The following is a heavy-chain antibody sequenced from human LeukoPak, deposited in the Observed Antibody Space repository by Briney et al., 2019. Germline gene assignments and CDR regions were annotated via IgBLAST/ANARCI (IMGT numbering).Heavy chain of an antibody. CDR1: GGTFSSYT. V-gene: IGHV1-69*02. J-gene: IGHJ4*02. CDR3: ATMAEGEDDYGDYLFDY. D-gene: IGHD4-17*01. Sequence: SVKVSCKASGGTFSSYTISWVRQAPGQGLEWMERIIPILGIANYAQKFQGRVTITADKSTSTAYMELSSLRSEDTAVYYCATMAEGEDDYGDYLFDYWGQGALVTVSS. CDR2: IIPILGIA.